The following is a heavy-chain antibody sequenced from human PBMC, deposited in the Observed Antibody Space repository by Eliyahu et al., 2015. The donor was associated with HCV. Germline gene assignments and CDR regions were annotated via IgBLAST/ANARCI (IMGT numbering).Heavy chain of an antibody. Sequence: HWVRQAPGQGLEWMGWINPNSGGTNYAQKFQGRVTMTRDTSISTAYMELSRLRSDDTAVYYCARGPYPRITIFPWVHYFDYWGQGTLVTVSS. J-gene: IGHJ4*02. V-gene: IGHV1-2*02. D-gene: IGHD3-3*01. CDR2: INPNSGGT. CDR3: ARGPYPRITIFPWVHYFDY.